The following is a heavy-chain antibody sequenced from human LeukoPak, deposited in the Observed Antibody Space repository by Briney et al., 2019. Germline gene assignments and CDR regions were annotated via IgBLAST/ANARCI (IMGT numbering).Heavy chain of an antibody. CDR1: GYTFTSYG. J-gene: IGHJ5*02. V-gene: IGHV1-18*01. D-gene: IGHD2-2*01. CDR2: ISAYNGNT. CDR3: ARASFPDQLLVYGWFDP. Sequence: ASVKVSCKASGYTFTSYGISWVRQAPGQGLEWRGWISAYNGNTNYAQKLQGRVTMTTDTSTSTAYMELRSLRSDDTAVYYCARASFPDQLLVYGWFDPWGQGTLVTVSS.